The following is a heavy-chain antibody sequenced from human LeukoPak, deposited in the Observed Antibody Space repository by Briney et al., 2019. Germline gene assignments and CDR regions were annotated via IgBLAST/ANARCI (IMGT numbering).Heavy chain of an antibody. CDR2: IYYSGST. D-gene: IGHD6-13*01. CDR1: GGSISSSGYY. CDR3: ARGGLAAVGIAEYFQH. Sequence: SETLSLTCTVSGGSISSSGYYWSWIRQHPGKGLEWIGYIYYSGSTYYNPSLKSRVTISVDTSKNQFSLKRKSVTAADTAVYYCARGGLAAVGIAEYFQHWGQGTPVTVSS. V-gene: IGHV4-31*03. J-gene: IGHJ1*01.